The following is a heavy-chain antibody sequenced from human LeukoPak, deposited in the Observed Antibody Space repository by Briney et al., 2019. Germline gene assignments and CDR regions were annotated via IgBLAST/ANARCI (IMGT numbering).Heavy chain of an antibody. CDR2: INHSGST. V-gene: IGHV4-34*01. CDR1: GGSFSGYY. D-gene: IGHD3-22*01. J-gene: IGHJ2*01. Sequence: SETLSLTCAVYGGSFSGYYWSWIRQPPGKGLEWIGEINHSGSTNYNPSLKSRVTISVDTSKNQFSLKLSSVTAADMAVYYCARGITMTGTTPRYFDLWGRGTLVTVSS. CDR3: ARGITMTGTTPRYFDL.